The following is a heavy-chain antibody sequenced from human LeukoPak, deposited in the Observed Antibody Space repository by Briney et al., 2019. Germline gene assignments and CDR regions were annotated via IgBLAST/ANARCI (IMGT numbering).Heavy chain of an antibody. J-gene: IGHJ4*02. D-gene: IGHD6-19*01. CDR2: ISGSGGST. CDR1: GFTFSPHA. CDR3: AKDIAVAGTGY. V-gene: IGHV3-23*01. Sequence: GGSLRLSCAASGFTFSPHAMHWVRQAPGKGLEWVSAISGSGGSTYYADSVKGRFTISRDNSKNTLYLQMNSLRAEDTAVYYCAKDIAVAGTGYWGQGTLVTVSS.